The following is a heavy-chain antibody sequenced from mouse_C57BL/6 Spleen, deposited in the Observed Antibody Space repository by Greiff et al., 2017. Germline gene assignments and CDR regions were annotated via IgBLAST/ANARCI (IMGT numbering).Heavy chain of an antibody. J-gene: IGHJ2*01. CDR2: IDTSVSET. V-gene: IGHV1-52*01. D-gene: IGHD6-1*01. Sequence: QVQLQQPGAELVRPGSSVKLSCKASGYTFTSYWMHWVQQRPIEGLEWIGKIDTSVSETHYNQKFKGKATLTVDKSSSTAYMQLNNLTSEDTAVYYCARPPHGPYYFDVWGTGTTLTVSS. CDR3: ARPPHGPYYFDV. CDR1: GYTFTSYW.